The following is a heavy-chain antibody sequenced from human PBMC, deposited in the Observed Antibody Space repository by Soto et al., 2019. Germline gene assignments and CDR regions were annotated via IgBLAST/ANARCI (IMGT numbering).Heavy chain of an antibody. V-gene: IGHV4-39*01. CDR1: GGSISNDNYK. Sequence: QLQLQESGPGLVKPSETLSLTCSVSGGSISNDNYKWAWIRQPPGKGLEWIGSIYYTGSANYKPSLKSRVTISIDTSKNQFSLRLTSATAADTAIFFCARQSNIVRMARGFDYWGQGTLISVST. CDR2: IYYTGSA. D-gene: IGHD2-8*01. CDR3: ARQSNIVRMARGFDY. J-gene: IGHJ4*02.